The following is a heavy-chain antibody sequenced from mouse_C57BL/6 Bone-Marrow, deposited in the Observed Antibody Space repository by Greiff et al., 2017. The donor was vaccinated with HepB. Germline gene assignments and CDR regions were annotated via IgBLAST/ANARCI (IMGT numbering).Heavy chain of an antibody. Sequence: SGTVLARPGASVKMSCKTSGYTFTSYWMHWEKQRPGQGLEWIGAIYPGNSDTSYNQKFKGKAKLTAVTSASTAYMELSSLTNEDSAVYYCTSPFYYGTYFDYWGQGTTLTVSS. CDR3: TSPFYYGTYFDY. D-gene: IGHD1-1*01. V-gene: IGHV1-5*01. J-gene: IGHJ2*01. CDR2: IYPGNSDT. CDR1: GYTFTSYW.